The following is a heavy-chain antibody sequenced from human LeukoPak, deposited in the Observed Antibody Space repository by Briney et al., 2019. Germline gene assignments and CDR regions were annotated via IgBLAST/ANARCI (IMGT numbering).Heavy chain of an antibody. V-gene: IGHV1-2*02. J-gene: IGHJ4*01. CDR2: INPNSGGT. CDR3: APRRSSGWLSSYYFDY. D-gene: IGHD6-19*01. Sequence: ASVKVSLKASGYTFTGYYMHWVRQAPGQGLEWMGWINPNSGGTNYAQKFQGRVTMTRDTSISTAYTELSRLRSDDTAVYYCAPRRSSGWLSSYYFDYWGHGTLVTVSS. CDR1: GYTFTGYY.